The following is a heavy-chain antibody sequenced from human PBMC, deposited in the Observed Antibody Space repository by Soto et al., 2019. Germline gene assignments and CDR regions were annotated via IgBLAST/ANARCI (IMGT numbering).Heavy chain of an antibody. J-gene: IGHJ6*02. CDR3: ARDPQDKEYYGMDV. CDR1: GFSFSNYG. V-gene: IGHV3-33*01. CDR2: VWFDGSIK. Sequence: GGSLRLSCAASGFSFSNYGMHWVRQAPGQGLEWLALVWFDGSIKYYGDSVRGRFTISKDNSKNTLYLHMQNLRADDTALYYCARDPQDKEYYGMDVWGQGTTVTVSS. D-gene: IGHD2-15*01.